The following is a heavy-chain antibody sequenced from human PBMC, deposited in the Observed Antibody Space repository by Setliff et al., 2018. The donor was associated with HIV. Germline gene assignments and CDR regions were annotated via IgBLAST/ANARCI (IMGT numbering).Heavy chain of an antibody. CDR1: GFTFNNAW. Sequence: GGSLRLSCAASGFTFNNAWMTWVRQAPGKGLEWVADIKQDGSKAYYMDSVKGRFTISRDNPKNSLYLQMTSLRAEDTAVYYCARDDSNGNTDAFDIWGQGTTVTVSS. V-gene: IGHV3-7*04. CDR2: IKQDGSKA. D-gene: IGHD5-18*01. CDR3: ARDDSNGNTDAFDI. J-gene: IGHJ3*02.